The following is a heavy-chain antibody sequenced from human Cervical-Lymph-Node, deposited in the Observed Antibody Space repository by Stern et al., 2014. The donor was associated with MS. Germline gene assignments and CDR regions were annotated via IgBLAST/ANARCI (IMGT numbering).Heavy chain of an antibody. D-gene: IGHD6-13*01. CDR1: GFTFSSYG. Sequence: QEQLVESGGGVVQPGRSLRLSCAASGFTFSSYGMHWVRQAPGKGLEWVAVIWYDGSNKYYADSVKGRFTISRDNSKNTLYLQMNSLRAEDTAVYYCARSPSIEGSSSWSYAYGMDVWGQGTTVTVSS. CDR2: IWYDGSNK. CDR3: ARSPSIEGSSSWSYAYGMDV. V-gene: IGHV3-33*01. J-gene: IGHJ6*02.